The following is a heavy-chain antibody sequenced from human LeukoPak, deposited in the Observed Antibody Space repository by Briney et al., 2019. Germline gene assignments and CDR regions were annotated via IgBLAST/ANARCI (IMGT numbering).Heavy chain of an antibody. CDR2: ITEDSSYI. J-gene: IGHJ4*02. CDR3: ARHRTASDY. Sequence: GGSLRLSCAASGFTFRNFWMNWVRQAPGKGLEWVSSITEDSSYIYYADSVKGRFTISRDNAKNSLSLQMNSLRAEDTAVYYCARHRTASDYWGQGTLVTVSS. V-gene: IGHV3-21*01. D-gene: IGHD3-16*02. CDR1: GFTFRNFW.